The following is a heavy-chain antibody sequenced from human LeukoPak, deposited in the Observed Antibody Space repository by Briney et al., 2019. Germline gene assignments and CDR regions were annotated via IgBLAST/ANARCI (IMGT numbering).Heavy chain of an antibody. D-gene: IGHD4-17*01. Sequence: GGSLRLSCAASGFSFSSYGMHRVRQAPGKGLEWVAVISYDGSNKYYADSVKGRFTISRDNSKNTLYLQMNSLRAEDTAVYYCAKVANYGDPRYYGMDVWGQGTTVTVSS. J-gene: IGHJ6*02. V-gene: IGHV3-30*18. CDR1: GFSFSSYG. CDR3: AKVANYGDPRYYGMDV. CDR2: ISYDGSNK.